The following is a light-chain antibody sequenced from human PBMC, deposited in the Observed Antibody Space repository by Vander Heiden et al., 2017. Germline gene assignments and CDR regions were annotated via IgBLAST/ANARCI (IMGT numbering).Light chain of an antibody. V-gene: IGKV1-39*01. CDR3: QQSYSTPST. J-gene: IGKJ2*01. CDR2: AAS. CDR1: QSMSSY. Sequence: DIQMTQSPSSLSASVGDRVTITCRASQSMSSYLNWYQQKPGKAPKLLIYAASSLQSGGPSRFSGSGSGTDFTLTISSLQPEDFATYYCQQSYSTPSTFGQGTKLEIK.